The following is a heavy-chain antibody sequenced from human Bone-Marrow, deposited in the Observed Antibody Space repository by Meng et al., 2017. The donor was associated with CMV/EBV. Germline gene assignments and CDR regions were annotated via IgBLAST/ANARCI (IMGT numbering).Heavy chain of an antibody. J-gene: IGHJ6*02. D-gene: IGHD1-26*01. V-gene: IGHV3-73*01. CDR1: GFTFSSYA. CDR3: TSTTYYYYGMDV. Sequence: GGSLRLSCAASGFTFSSYAMHWVRQASGKGLEWVGRIRSKANSYATAYAASVKGRFTISRDDSKNTAYLQMNSLKTEDTAVYYCTSTTYYYYGMDVWGQGTTVTVSS. CDR2: IRSKANSYAT.